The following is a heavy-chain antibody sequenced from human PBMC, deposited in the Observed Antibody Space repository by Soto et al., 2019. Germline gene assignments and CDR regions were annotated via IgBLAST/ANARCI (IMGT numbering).Heavy chain of an antibody. Sequence: GGSLRLSCAASGFTFSNYEMSWVRQAPGKGLEWVSYSSSSGTTTYYADSVKGRFTISRDNAKNSLYLQMNSLRAEDTAVYYCARDDDSSFRSHWGQGTLVTVSS. CDR3: ARDDDSSFRSH. CDR1: GFTFSNYE. D-gene: IGHD3-22*01. CDR2: SSSSGTTT. J-gene: IGHJ4*02. V-gene: IGHV3-48*03.